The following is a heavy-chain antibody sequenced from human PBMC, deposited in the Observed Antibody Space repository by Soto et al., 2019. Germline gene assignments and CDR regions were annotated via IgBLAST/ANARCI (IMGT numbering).Heavy chain of an antibody. CDR1: GGSFSNYA. D-gene: IGHD5-12*01. CDR3: ARDVDSGYESPNYNYYGMAV. J-gene: IGHJ6*02. CDR2: IIPIFGVP. Sequence: SGKVSCKASGGSFSNYAISWVLRAPGQGLEWMGAIIPIFGVPNYAQNFCGRVTITADDSTSTAYMELSSLTSEDTATYFCARDVDSGYESPNYNYYGMAVWGQGTTVTVSS. V-gene: IGHV1-69*13.